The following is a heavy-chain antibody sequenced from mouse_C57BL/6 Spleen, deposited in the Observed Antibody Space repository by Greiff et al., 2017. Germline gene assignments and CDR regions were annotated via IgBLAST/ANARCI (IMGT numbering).Heavy chain of an antibody. J-gene: IGHJ2*01. Sequence: EVQLQQSGAELVKPGASVKLSCTASGFTIKDYCMHWVKQRTEQGLEWIGRIDPEDGETNYAQKFQGKATITADTSSNTAYLQLSSLTSEDTAVYYCARYLMDYWGQGTTLTVSS. CDR1: GFTIKDYC. CDR3: ARYLMDY. V-gene: IGHV14-2*01. D-gene: IGHD5-1*01. CDR2: IDPEDGET.